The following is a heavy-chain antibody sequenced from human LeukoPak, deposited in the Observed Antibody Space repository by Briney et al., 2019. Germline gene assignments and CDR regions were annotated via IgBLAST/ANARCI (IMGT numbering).Heavy chain of an antibody. J-gene: IGHJ3*02. V-gene: IGHV1-18*01. Sequence: ASVKVSCKASGYTFTSYGISWVRQAPGQGLEWMGWISAYNGNTNYAQKLQGRVTMTTDTSTSTAYMELRSLRSDDTAMYFCARARTSIRFTDSFDIWSQGTLVTVSS. CDR1: GYTFTSYG. CDR3: ARARTSIRFTDSFDI. D-gene: IGHD2-21*01. CDR2: ISAYNGNT.